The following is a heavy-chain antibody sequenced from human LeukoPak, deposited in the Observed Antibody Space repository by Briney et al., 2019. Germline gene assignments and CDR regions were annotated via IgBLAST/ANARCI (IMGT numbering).Heavy chain of an antibody. CDR2: ISGCGGST. J-gene: IGHJ4*02. Sequence: GGSLRLSCAASGFTFSSYAMSWVRQAPGKGLEWVSAISGCGGSTYYADSVKGRFTISRDNSKNTPYLQMNSLRAEDRAVYYCATSIHVVPAENWGQGTLVTVSS. CDR3: ATSIHVVPAEN. V-gene: IGHV3-23*01. CDR1: GFTFSSYA. D-gene: IGHD2-2*01.